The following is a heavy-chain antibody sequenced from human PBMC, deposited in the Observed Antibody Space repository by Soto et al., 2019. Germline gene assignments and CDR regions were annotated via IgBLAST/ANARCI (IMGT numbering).Heavy chain of an antibody. CDR3: ARASWIRGAYYLDY. J-gene: IGHJ4*02. Sequence: WTWIRQPPGKVLEWIGYSYYSGSTNYNPSIMSRVTISRDTYKNKFSLQLSSVTAADTAMYYCARASWIRGAYYLDYWGQGTPVTVSS. D-gene: IGHD5-12*01. V-gene: IGHV4-59*01. CDR2: SYYSGST.